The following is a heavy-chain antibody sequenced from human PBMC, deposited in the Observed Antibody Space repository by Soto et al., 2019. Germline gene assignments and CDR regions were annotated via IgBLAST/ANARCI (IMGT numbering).Heavy chain of an antibody. CDR1: GGSISSYY. D-gene: IGHD4-17*01. V-gene: IGHV4-59*08. Sequence: QVQLQESGPGLVKPSETLSLTCTVSGGSISSYYWSWIRQPPGKGLEWIGYIYYSGSTNYNPSLHSPVTISVDTSRNQFSRPLSSVTAADTAVCDCAWRYGASVDYWGPGTGVNVSP. J-gene: IGHJ4*02. CDR3: AWRYGASVDY. CDR2: IYYSGST.